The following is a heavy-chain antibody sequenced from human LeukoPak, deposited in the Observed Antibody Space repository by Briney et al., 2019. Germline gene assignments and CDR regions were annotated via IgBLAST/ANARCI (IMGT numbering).Heavy chain of an antibody. CDR3: SVWFGEFAH. D-gene: IGHD3-10*01. CDR2: INPNSGGT. CDR1: GYTFTDYN. V-gene: IGHV1-2*02. J-gene: IGHJ4*02. Sequence: ASVKVSCKASGYTFTDYNIHWVQQAPGQGLEWMGWINPNSGGTNYAQRFQGMVTMTRDTSISTAYMDLGSLKSDDTATYFCSVWFGEFAHWGQGTLVTVSS.